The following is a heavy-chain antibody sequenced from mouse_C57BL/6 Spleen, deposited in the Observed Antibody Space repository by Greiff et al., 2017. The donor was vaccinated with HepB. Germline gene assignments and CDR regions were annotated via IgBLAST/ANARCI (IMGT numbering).Heavy chain of an antibody. V-gene: IGHV2-9-1*01. CDR1: GFSLTSYA. CDR2: IWTGGGT. D-gene: IGHD1-1*01. Sequence: QVQLQQSGPGLVAPSQSLSITCTVSGFSLTSYAISWVRQPPGKGLEWLGVIWTGGGTNYNSALKSRLSISKDNSKSQVFLKMNSLQTYDTARYYCSWNYYGSSYRYFDVWGPGTTVTVSS. CDR3: SWNYYGSSYRYFDV. J-gene: IGHJ1*01.